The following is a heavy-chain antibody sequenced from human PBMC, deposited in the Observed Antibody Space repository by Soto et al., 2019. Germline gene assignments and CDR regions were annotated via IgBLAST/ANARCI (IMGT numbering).Heavy chain of an antibody. CDR3: ARSPRGLGNFDY. CDR1: GGSISSDDYY. Sequence: QVQLQESGPGLVKPSQTLSLTCTVSGGSISSDDYYWSWIRQPPGKGLEWIGYIYYRGTTYYNSSLKSRITISVDTSKNQFSLNLSSVTAADTAVYYCARSPRGLGNFDYWGQGTLVTVSS. J-gene: IGHJ4*02. CDR2: IYYRGTT. D-gene: IGHD3-10*01. V-gene: IGHV4-30-4*01.